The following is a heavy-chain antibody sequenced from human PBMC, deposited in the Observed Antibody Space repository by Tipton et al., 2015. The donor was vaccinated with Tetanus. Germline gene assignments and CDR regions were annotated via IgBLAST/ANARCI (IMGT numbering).Heavy chain of an antibody. J-gene: IGHJ5*02. CDR2: ISSSGTTM. CDR3: VNFATS. Sequence: SLRLSCAASGFNFKTLGINWVRQAPGKGLEWISYISSSGTTMYYADSVKGRFTISRDNAKNSLFLQMNSLRDEDTAVYYCVNFATSWVQGTLVTVSS. V-gene: IGHV3-48*02. CDR1: GFNFKTLG.